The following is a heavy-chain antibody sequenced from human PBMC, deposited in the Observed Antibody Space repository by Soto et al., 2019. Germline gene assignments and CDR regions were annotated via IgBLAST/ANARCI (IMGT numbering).Heavy chain of an antibody. J-gene: IGHJ3*02. Sequence: ALVKVSCKASGYTFTSYYVHWVRQAPGQGLEWMAIINPSGGSTSYAQKFQDRVTTTRDTSTSTVYMELSSLRSEDTAVYYCARGRLTMTVVVTEAFDIWGQGTMVTVSS. CDR1: GYTFTSYY. CDR2: INPSGGST. D-gene: IGHD3-22*01. V-gene: IGHV1-46*01. CDR3: ARGRLTMTVVVTEAFDI.